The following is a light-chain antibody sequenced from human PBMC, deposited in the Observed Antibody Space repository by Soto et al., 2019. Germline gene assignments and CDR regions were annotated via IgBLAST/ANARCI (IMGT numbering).Light chain of an antibody. CDR3: QTWDTSIRV. CDR2: LNSDGSH. J-gene: IGLJ2*01. V-gene: IGLV4-69*01. CDR1: SGHNNYA. Sequence: QLVLTQSPSASASLGASVKLTCTLSSGHNNYAIAWHQQQPEKGPRFLMKLNSDGSHSKGDGIPDRFSGSSSGAERYLTISSLQSEDEADYYCQTWDTSIRVFGGGTQLTVL.